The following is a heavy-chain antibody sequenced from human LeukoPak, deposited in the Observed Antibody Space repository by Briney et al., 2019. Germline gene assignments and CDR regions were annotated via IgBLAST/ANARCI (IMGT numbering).Heavy chain of an antibody. CDR3: ARGSSSAKRLGYYYYYYGMDV. CDR1: GGTFSSYA. J-gene: IGHJ6*02. CDR2: IIPILGIA. D-gene: IGHD6-6*01. V-gene: IGHV1-69*04. Sequence: SVKVSCKASGGTFSSYAISWVRQAPGQGLEWMGRIIPILGIANYAQKFQGRVTITADKSTSTAYMELSSLRSEDTAVYYCARGSSSAKRLGYYYYYYGMDVWGQGTTVTVSS.